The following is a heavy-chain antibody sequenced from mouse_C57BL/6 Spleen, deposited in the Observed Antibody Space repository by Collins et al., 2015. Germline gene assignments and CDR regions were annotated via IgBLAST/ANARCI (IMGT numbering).Heavy chain of an antibody. Sequence: EVKLVESGGGLVQPGGSLRLSCATSGFTFTDYYMSWVRQPPGKALEWLGFIRNKANGYTTEYSASVKGRFTISRDNSQSILYLQMNTLRAEDSATYYCARSDYDVFAYWGQGTLVTVSA. V-gene: IGHV7-3*02. CDR2: IRNKANGYTT. CDR3: ARSDYDVFAY. J-gene: IGHJ3*01. CDR1: GFTFTDYY. D-gene: IGHD2-4*01.